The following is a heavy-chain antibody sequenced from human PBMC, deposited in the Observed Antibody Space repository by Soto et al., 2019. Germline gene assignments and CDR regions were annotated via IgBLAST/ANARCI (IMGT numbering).Heavy chain of an antibody. CDR1: GYTFSSYD. CDR2: MNPNSGNT. Sequence: QVQLVQSGAEVKKPGASVKVSCKASGYTFSSYDINWVRQATGQGLEWMGWMNPNSGNTDYAQKFQGRVNMTGDTSTSPAYMELGNLRSEDTAVYYCAREASYKNFDYWGQGTLVTVSS. D-gene: IGHD1-20*01. V-gene: IGHV1-8*02. CDR3: AREASYKNFDY. J-gene: IGHJ4*02.